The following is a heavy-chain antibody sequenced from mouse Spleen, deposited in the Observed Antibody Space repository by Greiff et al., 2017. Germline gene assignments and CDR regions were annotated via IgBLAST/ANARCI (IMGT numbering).Heavy chain of an antibody. D-gene: IGHD1-1*01. V-gene: IGHV7-3*01. J-gene: IGHJ1*01. CDR2: IRNKANGYTT. CDR1: GFTFTDYY. Sequence: EVQLVESGGGLVQPGGSLSLSCAASGFTFTDYYMSWVRQPPGKALEWLGFIRNKANGYTTEYSASVKGRFNISRDNSQSILYLQMNALRAEDSATYYCARFPLYYGSSYWYFDVWGAGATVTVSS. CDR3: ARFPLYYGSSYWYFDV.